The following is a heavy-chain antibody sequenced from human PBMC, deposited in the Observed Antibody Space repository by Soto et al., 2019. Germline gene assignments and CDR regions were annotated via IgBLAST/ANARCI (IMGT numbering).Heavy chain of an antibody. V-gene: IGHV4-34*01. CDR1: GGSFSGYY. D-gene: IGHD3-9*01. J-gene: IGHJ6*03. Sequence: PSETLSLTCAVYGGSFSGYYWSWIRQPPGKGLEWIGEINHSGSTNYNPSLKSRVTISVDTSKNQFSLKLSSVTAADTAVYYCARTYYDILTGYYVYYYYYMDVWGKGTTVTVSS. CDR2: INHSGST. CDR3: ARTYYDILTGYYVYYYYYMDV.